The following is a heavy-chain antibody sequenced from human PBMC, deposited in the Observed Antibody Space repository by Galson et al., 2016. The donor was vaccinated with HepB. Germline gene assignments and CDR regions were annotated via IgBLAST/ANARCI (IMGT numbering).Heavy chain of an antibody. CDR1: GFTFDDYA. J-gene: IGHJ5*01. V-gene: IGHV3-43D*03. CDR2: ISWDGGST. D-gene: IGHD4-11*01. CDR3: AKVATPNRNYENWFDS. Sequence: SLRLSCAASGFTFDDYAMHWVRQAPGKGLEWVSLISWDGGSTYYADSVKGRFTISRDNSKNTLNLQMSSLRAEDTAVYYCAKVATPNRNYENWFDSWGQGTLVTVSS.